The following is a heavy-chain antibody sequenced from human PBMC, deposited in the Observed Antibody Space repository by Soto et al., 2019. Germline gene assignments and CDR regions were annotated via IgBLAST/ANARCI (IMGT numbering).Heavy chain of an antibody. J-gene: IGHJ2*01. CDR3: ARPRGIAPAVWYFDL. D-gene: IGHD6-13*01. CDR1: GGSISSHY. CDR2: IYYSGIT. V-gene: IGHV4-59*08. Sequence: QVQLQESGPGLVKPSETLSLTCTVSGGSISSHYWSWIRQPPGRGLEWIGFIYYSGITDSNPSLKSRVTISLDPAKNPPSLRLSSVTAADTAVYYCARPRGIAPAVWYFDLWGRGTLVTVSS.